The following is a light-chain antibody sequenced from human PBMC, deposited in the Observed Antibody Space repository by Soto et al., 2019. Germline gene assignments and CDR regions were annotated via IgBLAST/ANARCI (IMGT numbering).Light chain of an antibody. J-gene: IGKJ1*01. CDR2: KAS. CDR3: KQYTWT. CDR1: QSISNW. V-gene: IGKV1-5*03. Sequence: DIQMTQSPSTLSASVGDRVTITCRASQSISNWLAWYQQKPGKAPKLLIYKASSLESGVPSRFSGSGSGTEFTLTISSFFSDDFATHYCKQYTWTLGQGTKL.